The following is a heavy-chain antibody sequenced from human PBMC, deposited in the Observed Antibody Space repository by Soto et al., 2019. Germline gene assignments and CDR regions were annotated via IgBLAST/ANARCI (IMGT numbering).Heavy chain of an antibody. CDR1: GYSFAGYW. CDR3: ARQIYDSDTGPNFQYYFDS. Sequence: GESLKISCKGSGYSFAGYWITWVRQKPGKGLEWMGRIDPSGSQTYYSPSFRGHVTISVTKSITTVFLQWSSLRASDTAMYYCARQIYDSDTGPNFQYYFDSWGQGTPVTVT. V-gene: IGHV5-10-1*01. D-gene: IGHD3-22*01. CDR2: IDPSGSQT. J-gene: IGHJ4*02.